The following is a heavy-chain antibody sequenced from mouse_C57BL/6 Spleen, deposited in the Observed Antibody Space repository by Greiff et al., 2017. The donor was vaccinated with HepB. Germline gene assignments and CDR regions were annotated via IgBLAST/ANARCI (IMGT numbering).Heavy chain of an antibody. CDR2: IHPNSGST. Sequence: QVQLQQPGAELVKPGASVKLSCKASGYTFTSYWMPWVKQRPGQGLEWIEMIHPNSGSTNYNEKFKSKATLTVDKSSSTAYMQLSSLTSEDSAVYYCARVDGYYPFDYWGQGTTLTVSS. D-gene: IGHD2-3*01. J-gene: IGHJ2*01. CDR3: ARVDGYYPFDY. V-gene: IGHV1-64*01. CDR1: GYTFTSYW.